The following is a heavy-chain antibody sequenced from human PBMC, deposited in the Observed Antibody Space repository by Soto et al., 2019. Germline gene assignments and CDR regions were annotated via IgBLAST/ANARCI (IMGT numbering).Heavy chain of an antibody. Sequence: GGSLRLSCAASGFTFSSYSMNWVRQAPGKGLEWVSSISSSSSYIYYADSVKGRFTISRDNAKNSLYLQMNSLRAEDTAVYYCARGPPTVVPAASEYFQHWGQGTLVTVSS. CDR3: ARGPPTVVPAASEYFQH. CDR1: GFTFSSYS. CDR2: ISSSSSYI. J-gene: IGHJ1*01. D-gene: IGHD2-2*01. V-gene: IGHV3-21*01.